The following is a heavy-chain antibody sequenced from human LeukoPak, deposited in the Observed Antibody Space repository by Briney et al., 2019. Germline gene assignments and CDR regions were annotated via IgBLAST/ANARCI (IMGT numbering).Heavy chain of an antibody. D-gene: IGHD2/OR15-2a*01. CDR1: GFTFSSYS. CDR2: HKRKIAGGTT. V-gene: IGHV3-15*01. J-gene: IGHJ6*03. CDR3: ATGTEESTGLRPYFFYMDV. Sequence: PGGSLRLSCAASGFTFSSYSMNWVRQAPGKGLQWVGRHKRKIAGGTTDYAAPVQGRFTISTDDSKNTLYLQMNSLSTEDTGIYYCATGTEESTGLRPYFFYMDVWGTGTTVTVSS.